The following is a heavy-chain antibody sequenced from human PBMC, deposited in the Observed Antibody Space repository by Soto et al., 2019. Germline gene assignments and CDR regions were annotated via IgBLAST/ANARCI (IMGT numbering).Heavy chain of an antibody. CDR1: GGTFSSYA. CDR2: IIPIFGTA. J-gene: IGHJ6*02. V-gene: IGHV1-69*12. CDR3: APHLWSGQSRAYCYGMDV. D-gene: IGHD3-3*02. Sequence: QVQLVQSGAEVKKPGSSVKVSCKASGGTFSSYAINWVRQAPGQGLEWMGGIIPIFGTANYEQKYQGRVTITADESTSTAYMELSGQRSADTAMYYCAPHLWSGQSRAYCYGMDVWGQGTTVTVSS.